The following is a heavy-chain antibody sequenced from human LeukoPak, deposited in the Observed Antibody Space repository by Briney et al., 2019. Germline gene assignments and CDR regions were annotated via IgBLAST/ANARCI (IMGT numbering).Heavy chain of an antibody. V-gene: IGHV3-30*03. Sequence: GGSLRLSCVDSTFNFIDYGMHWVRQAPGKGLEWLALISYDGRTKFYADSLKGRFTISRDNSKNTLYVQMNSLRTEDTAVYYCARAQLGFDPWGQGTLVTVSS. CDR2: ISYDGRTK. CDR1: TFNFIDYG. CDR3: ARAQLGFDP. J-gene: IGHJ5*02. D-gene: IGHD1-1*01.